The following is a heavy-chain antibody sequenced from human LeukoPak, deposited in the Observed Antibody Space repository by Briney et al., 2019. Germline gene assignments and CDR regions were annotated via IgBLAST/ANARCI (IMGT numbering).Heavy chain of an antibody. J-gene: IGHJ4*02. CDR1: GFAFDDFA. V-gene: IGHV3-49*04. Sequence: GGSLRPSCTTSGFAFDDFAMSWVRQPAGKGLEWVGFIRRRAYGGAAEYAASVKGRFIISRDDSKGIAYLQMNSLKTEDTAVYYCSRNGLVDFDYWGQGSRVVVSP. CDR3: SRNGLVDFDY. CDR2: IRRRAYGGAA.